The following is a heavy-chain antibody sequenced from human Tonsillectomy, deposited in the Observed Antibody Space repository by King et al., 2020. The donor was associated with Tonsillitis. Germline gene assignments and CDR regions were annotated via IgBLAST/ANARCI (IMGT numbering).Heavy chain of an antibody. CDR2: INPDSGDT. Sequence: QLVQSGPEVTKPGASVKVSCKASGYTFTDYYIHWVRQAPGQGLEWMGWINPDSGDTNYAQKFQGRVIMTRDTSIITAYMELSSLRSDDTAVYYCARSAKYSSSWYYFWGQGALVTVS. D-gene: IGHD6-13*01. J-gene: IGHJ4*02. V-gene: IGHV1-2*02. CDR1: GYTFTDYY. CDR3: ARSAKYSSSWYYF.